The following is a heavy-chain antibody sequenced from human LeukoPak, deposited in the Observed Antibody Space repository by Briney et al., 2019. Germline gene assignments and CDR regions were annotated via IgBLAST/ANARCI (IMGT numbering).Heavy chain of an antibody. V-gene: IGHV4-31*03. J-gene: IGHJ4*02. D-gene: IGHD3-22*01. CDR3: ARFDYDSSGYYYGYY. CDR2: IYYSGST. CDR1: GGSISSGGYY. Sequence: SQTLSLTCTVSGGSISSGGYYWSWIRQHPGKGLEWIGYIYYSGSTYYNPSLKSRVTISVDTSKNQFSLKLSSVTAADTAVYYCARFDYDSSGYYYGYYWGQGTLVTASS.